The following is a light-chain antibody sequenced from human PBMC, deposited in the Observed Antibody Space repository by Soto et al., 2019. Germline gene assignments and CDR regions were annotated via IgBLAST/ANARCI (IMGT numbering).Light chain of an antibody. CDR2: KAS. CDR3: QQYNSPPWT. CDR1: QSISSW. J-gene: IGKJ1*01. Sequence: DIQMTQSPSTLSASVGDRVTITCRASQSISSWLVWYQQKPGKAPKLLIYKASSLESGVPSRFSGSGSGTEFTLTISSLQPDDFATYYCQQYNSPPWTFGQGTKVEIK. V-gene: IGKV1-5*03.